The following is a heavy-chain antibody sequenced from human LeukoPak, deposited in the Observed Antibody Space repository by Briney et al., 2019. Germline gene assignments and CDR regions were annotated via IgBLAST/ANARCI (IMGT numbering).Heavy chain of an antibody. Sequence: GGSLRLSCAASGFTFSSYEMNWVSQAPGKGLEWVSYITSGGSTIYYADSVKGRFTISRDNAKNSLYLQMNSLRPEDTAVYYCARLAVYGDYVFDYWGQGTLVTVSS. CDR2: ITSGGSTI. V-gene: IGHV3-48*03. J-gene: IGHJ4*02. CDR1: GFTFSSYE. D-gene: IGHD4-17*01. CDR3: ARLAVYGDYVFDY.